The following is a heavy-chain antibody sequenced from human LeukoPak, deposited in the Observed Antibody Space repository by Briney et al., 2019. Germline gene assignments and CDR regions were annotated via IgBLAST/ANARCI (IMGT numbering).Heavy chain of an antibody. D-gene: IGHD6-6*01. CDR2: VSGTGGRT. V-gene: IGHV3-23*01. Sequence: GGSLRLSCVASGFSFNNFGMSWVRQAPGKGLEWVSVVSGTGGRTYYADSVKGRFTISRDNSKNTLYLQMNSLRAEDTALYYCVKASSSSPQYNWFDAWGQGTLVTVSS. CDR3: VKASSSSPQYNWFDA. J-gene: IGHJ5*02. CDR1: GFSFNNFG.